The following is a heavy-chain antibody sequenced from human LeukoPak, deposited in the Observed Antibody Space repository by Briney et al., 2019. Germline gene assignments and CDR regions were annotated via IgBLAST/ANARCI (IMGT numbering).Heavy chain of an antibody. V-gene: IGHV4-59*12. CDR3: ARRMATIDY. D-gene: IGHD5-24*01. Sequence: SETLSLTCTVSGGSISSYYWSWIRQPPGKGLEWIGYIYYSGSTNYNPSLKSRVTISVDTSKNQFSLKLSSVTAADTAVYYCARRMATIDYWGQGTLATVSS. J-gene: IGHJ4*02. CDR1: GGSISSYY. CDR2: IYYSGST.